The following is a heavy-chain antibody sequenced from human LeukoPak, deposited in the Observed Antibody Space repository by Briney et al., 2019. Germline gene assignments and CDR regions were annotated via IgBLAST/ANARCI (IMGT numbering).Heavy chain of an antibody. V-gene: IGHV3-74*01. D-gene: IGHD5-12*01. J-gene: IGHJ4*02. CDR1: GFTFSSYW. Sequence: PGGSLRLSCAASGFTFSSYWMSWVRQAPGKGLVWVSRINSDGSSTSYADSVKGRFTISRDNAKNTLYLQMNSLRAEDTAVYYCARGGYSGYDEFDYWGQGTLVTVSS. CDR3: ARGGYSGYDEFDY. CDR2: INSDGSST.